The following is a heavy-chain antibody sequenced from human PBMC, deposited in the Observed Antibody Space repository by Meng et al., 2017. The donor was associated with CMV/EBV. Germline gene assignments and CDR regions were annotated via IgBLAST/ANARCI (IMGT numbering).Heavy chain of an antibody. D-gene: IGHD2-2*01. CDR3: ARVRGSEPTATLLRLLAAY. CDR2: ISNDGSKK. J-gene: IGHJ4*02. Sequence: GESLKISCTGSGFIFSSYGMHWVRQAPGKGLEWLAVISNDGSKKYCADSVKGRFTISRDNSKNTLYLQMNSLRIEDTAVYYRARVRGSEPTATLLRLLAAYWGQGTLVTVSS. CDR1: GFIFSSYG. V-gene: IGHV3-30*03.